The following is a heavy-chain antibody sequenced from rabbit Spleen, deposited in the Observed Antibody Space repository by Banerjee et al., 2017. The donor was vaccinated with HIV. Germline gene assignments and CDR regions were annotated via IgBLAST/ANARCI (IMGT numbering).Heavy chain of an antibody. V-gene: IGHV1S45*01. J-gene: IGHJ6*01. CDR2: INVVTGKA. Sequence: QEQLVESGGGLVKPGASLTLTCKASGFSFSNKAVMCWVRQAPGKGLEWIACINVVTGKAVYATWAKGRYTFSKTSSTTVTLEMTSLTAADTATYFCARTTYGYDDYADLYYAAMDLWGPGTLVTVS. D-gene: IGHD6-1*01. CDR1: GFSFSNKAV. CDR3: ARTTYGYDDYADLYYAAMDL.